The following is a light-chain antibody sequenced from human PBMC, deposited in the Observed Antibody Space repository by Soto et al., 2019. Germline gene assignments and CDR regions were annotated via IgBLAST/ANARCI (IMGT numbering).Light chain of an antibody. CDR2: GNN. V-gene: IGLV1-40*01. J-gene: IGLJ3*02. CDR3: QSYDSSLSALV. Sequence: QSVLTQPPSVSGAPGQRVTISCTGSSSNIGAGHDVHWYQQPPGTAPKLLIFGNNNRPSGVPDRFSGSKSGTSASLAITGLQAEDEAEYHCQSYDSSLSALVFGGGTQLTVL. CDR1: SSNIGAGHD.